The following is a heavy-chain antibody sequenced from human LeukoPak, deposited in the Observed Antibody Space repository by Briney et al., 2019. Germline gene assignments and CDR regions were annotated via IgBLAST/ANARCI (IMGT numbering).Heavy chain of an antibody. D-gene: IGHD6-19*01. V-gene: IGHV3-11*01. J-gene: IGHJ4*02. CDR1: GFTFSDYY. Sequence: GGSLRLSCTASGFTFSDYYMSWIRQAPGKGLEWVSYISSSSNTIYYADSVKGRFTISRDNAKNLVYLQMNSLRAEDTALYYXARXRXXSGWYSFAYWGLGTLVTVSS. CDR2: ISSSSNTI. CDR3: ARXRXXSGWYSFAY.